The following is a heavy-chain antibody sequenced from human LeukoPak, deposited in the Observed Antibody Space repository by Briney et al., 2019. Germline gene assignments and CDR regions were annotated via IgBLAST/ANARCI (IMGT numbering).Heavy chain of an antibody. CDR3: ASGYCSGGSCYPADY. D-gene: IGHD2-15*01. V-gene: IGHV3-21*01. J-gene: IGHJ4*02. CDR1: GFTFSSYS. CDR2: ISSSSSYI. Sequence: PGGSLRLSCAASGFTFSSYSMNWVRQAPGKGLEWVSSISSSSSYIYYADSVEGRFTISRDNAKNSLYLQMNSLRAEDTAVYYCASGYCSGGSCYPADYWGQGTLVTVSS.